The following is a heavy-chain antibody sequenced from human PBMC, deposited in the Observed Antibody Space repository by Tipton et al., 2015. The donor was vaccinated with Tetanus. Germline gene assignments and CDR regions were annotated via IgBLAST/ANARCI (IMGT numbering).Heavy chain of an antibody. D-gene: IGHD1-26*01. CDR3: ARGDGYHYYYHMDV. CDR1: GGSISTYH. J-gene: IGHJ6*04. CDR2: IDYFGTT. Sequence: TLSLTCTVSGGSISTYHWNWIRQFPGKGLEWIGYIDYFGTTKYNPSLKSRVAMSVATSKNQLSLKLSSVTSADTAVYYCARGDGYHYYYHMDVWGRGTTVTVSS. V-gene: IGHV4-59*01.